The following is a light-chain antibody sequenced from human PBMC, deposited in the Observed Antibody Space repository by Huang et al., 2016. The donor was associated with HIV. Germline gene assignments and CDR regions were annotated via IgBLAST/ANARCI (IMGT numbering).Light chain of an antibody. Sequence: DIVLTQSPATLSLSPGQRATLSCRASQNINNYLVWYQQKPGQAPRLLSYDSFNRATGIPASFSGRGSGTDFTLTINTLEPEDFAVYYCQQRGAWPLTFGGGTKVEIK. J-gene: IGKJ4*01. V-gene: IGKV3-11*01. CDR1: QNINNY. CDR2: DSF. CDR3: QQRGAWPLT.